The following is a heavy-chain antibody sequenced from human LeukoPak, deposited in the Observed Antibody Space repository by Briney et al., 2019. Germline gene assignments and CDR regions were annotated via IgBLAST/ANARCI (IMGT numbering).Heavy chain of an antibody. Sequence: PGGSLRLSCAASGFAFSDYYMSYIRQAPGKGLEWVSVISGSGGTTYYADSAKGRFTISRDSSKNTLYLQTNSLRAEDTAVYYCAKVSGGGLYYDGMDVWGQGTTVTVSS. CDR1: GFAFSDYY. CDR2: ISGSGGTT. V-gene: IGHV3-23*01. J-gene: IGHJ6*02. D-gene: IGHD1-14*01. CDR3: AKVSGGGLYYDGMDV.